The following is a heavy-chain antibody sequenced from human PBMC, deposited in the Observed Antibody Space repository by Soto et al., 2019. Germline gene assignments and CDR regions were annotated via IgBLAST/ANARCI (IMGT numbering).Heavy chain of an antibody. D-gene: IGHD3-10*01. CDR1: GFNFSSYG. V-gene: IGHV3-30*18. J-gene: IGHJ4*02. CDR2: ISYDGSNK. CDR3: AKDRLLWFGESSPDY. Sequence: GGSLRLSCAASGFNFSSYGMHWVRQAPGKGLEWVAVISYDGSNKYYADSVKGRFTISRDNSKNTLYLQMNSLRAEDTAVYYCAKDRLLWFGESSPDYWGQGTLVTVSS.